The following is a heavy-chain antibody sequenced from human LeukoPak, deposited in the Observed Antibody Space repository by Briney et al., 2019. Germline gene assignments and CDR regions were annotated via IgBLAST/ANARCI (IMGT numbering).Heavy chain of an antibody. CDR3: AKPAGGY. J-gene: IGHJ4*02. Sequence: GXLGLSCXASXFTFSSYAMSWVRRAPGKGLEWVSAISGSGGSTYYADSVKGRFTISRDNSKNTLYLQMNSLRAEDTAVYYCAKPAGGYWGQGTLVTVSS. CDR1: XFTFSSYA. CDR2: ISGSGGST. V-gene: IGHV3-23*01. D-gene: IGHD3-10*01.